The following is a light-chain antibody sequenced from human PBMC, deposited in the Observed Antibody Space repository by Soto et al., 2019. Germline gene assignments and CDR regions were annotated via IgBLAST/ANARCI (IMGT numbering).Light chain of an antibody. J-gene: IGKJ5*01. CDR2: DAS. CDR1: QSVSSSY. Sequence: EIVLTQSPGTLSLSPGERATFSCRSSQSVSSSYLAWYQQKPGQAPRLLIYDASSRATGIPDRFSGSGSGTDFTLTISRLEPEDFAVYYCQQYGSSPPITFGQGTRLEIK. CDR3: QQYGSSPPIT. V-gene: IGKV3-20*01.